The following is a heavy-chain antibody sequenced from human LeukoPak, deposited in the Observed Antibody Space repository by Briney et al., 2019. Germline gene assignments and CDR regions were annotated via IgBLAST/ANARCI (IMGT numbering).Heavy chain of an antibody. J-gene: IGHJ4*02. V-gene: IGHV3-30*18. CDR1: GFTFRNYG. CDR3: AKVKEMYSSGSYYFDY. CDR2: IPYDGFNP. Sequence: QPGRSLRLSCAASGFTFRNYGMHWVRQAPGKGLEWVAVIPYDGFNPYYADSVKGRLTISRDNSKNTLWLQMNSLRADDTAVYYCAKVKEMYSSGSYYFDYWGQGTLVTVSS. D-gene: IGHD6-19*01.